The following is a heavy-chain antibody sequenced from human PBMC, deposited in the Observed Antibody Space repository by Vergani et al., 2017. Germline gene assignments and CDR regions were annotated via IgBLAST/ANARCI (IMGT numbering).Heavy chain of an antibody. CDR1: GFTVSSNY. J-gene: IGHJ3*02. CDR3: ARDLSCSGWYGGPNDAFDI. Sequence: EVQLVESGGGLVQPGRSLRLSCAASGFTVSSNYMSWVRQAPGKGLEWVSVIYSGGSTYYADSVKGRFTISRDNSKNTLYLQMNSLRAEDTAVYYCARDLSCSGWYGGPNDAFDIWGQGTMVTVSS. V-gene: IGHV3-66*01. CDR2: IYSGGST. D-gene: IGHD6-19*01.